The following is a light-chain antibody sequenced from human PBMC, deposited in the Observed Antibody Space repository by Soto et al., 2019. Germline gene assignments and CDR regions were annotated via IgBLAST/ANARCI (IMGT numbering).Light chain of an antibody. J-gene: IGLJ2*01. CDR3: SSYAGSSNWV. Sequence: QSALPHPPSASGSLGQSVTISCTGTSSDVGGYNYVSWYQQHPGKAPKLMIFEVSKRPSGVPDRFSGSKSGNTASLTVSGLQAEDEADYYCSSYAGSSNWVFGGGTKLTVL. V-gene: IGLV2-8*01. CDR2: EVS. CDR1: SSDVGGYNY.